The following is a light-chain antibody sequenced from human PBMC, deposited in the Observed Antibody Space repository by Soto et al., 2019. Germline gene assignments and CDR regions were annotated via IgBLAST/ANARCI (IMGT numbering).Light chain of an antibody. Sequence: EIVWTQSPATLSLSPGERATLSCGASQSVRSNYVAWYQQKPGLAPRLLIYDASSRATGIPDRFSGSGSGTDFTLTISRLEPEDSAVYYCQQYGSSQTFGPGTKVDIK. V-gene: IGKV3D-20*01. CDR2: DAS. CDR1: QSVRSNY. CDR3: QQYGSSQT. J-gene: IGKJ3*01.